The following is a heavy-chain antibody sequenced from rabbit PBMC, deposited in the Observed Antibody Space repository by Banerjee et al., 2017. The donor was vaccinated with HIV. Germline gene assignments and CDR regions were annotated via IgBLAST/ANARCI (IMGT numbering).Heavy chain of an antibody. CDR3: ARDRDTGTVYYFDL. D-gene: IGHD7-1*01. V-gene: IGHV1S40*01. Sequence: QSLEESGGDLVKPGASLTLTCKASGIDFSSYYYMCWVRQAPGKGLEWIGTIYISSGSTWYASWAKGRFTISKTSSTTVTLQMTSLTAADTATYFCARDRDTGTVYYFDLWGQGTLVTVS. CDR2: IYISSGST. CDR1: GIDFSSYYY. J-gene: IGHJ4*01.